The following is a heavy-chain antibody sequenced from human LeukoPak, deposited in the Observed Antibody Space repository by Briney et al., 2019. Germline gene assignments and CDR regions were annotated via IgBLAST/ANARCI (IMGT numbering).Heavy chain of an antibody. CDR1: GFTFSSYG. CDR3: AKDPVGASVGGDY. D-gene: IGHD1-26*01. Sequence: GGSLRLSCAASGFTFSSYGMHWVRQAPGKGLEWVAFIRYDGSNKYYADSVKGRFTISRDNSKDTLFLQMNSLRAEDTAVYYCAKDPVGASVGGDYWGQGTLVTVSS. V-gene: IGHV3-30*02. J-gene: IGHJ4*02. CDR2: IRYDGSNK.